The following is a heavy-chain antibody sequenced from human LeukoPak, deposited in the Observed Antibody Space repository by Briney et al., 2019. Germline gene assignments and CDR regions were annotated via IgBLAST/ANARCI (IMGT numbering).Heavy chain of an antibody. V-gene: IGHV4-59*01. CDR2: IYYSGST. CDR3: ARVGYSSGWFAHWYFDL. J-gene: IGHJ2*01. Sequence: PGGSLRLSCTASGFTFSTYAVSWIRQPPGKGLEWIGYIYYSGSTNYNPSLKSRVTISVDTSKNQFSLKLSSVTAADTAVYYCARVGYSSGWFAHWYFDLWGRGTLVTVSS. D-gene: IGHD6-19*01. CDR1: GFTFSTYA.